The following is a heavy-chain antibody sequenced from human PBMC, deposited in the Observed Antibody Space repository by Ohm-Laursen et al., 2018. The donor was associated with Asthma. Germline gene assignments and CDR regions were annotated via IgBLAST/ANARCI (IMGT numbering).Heavy chain of an antibody. CDR1: GGSVSGYD. D-gene: IGHD3-9*01. J-gene: IGHJ4*02. V-gene: IGHV4-59*02. CDR3: ARLDWVRSMFDS. Sequence: GTLSLTWAVSGGSVSGYDWSWVRQAPGRELEWIAYIQSSGGANYNPSLQSRVTLSLDTSKSQVSLRLSSVTAADTALYFCARLDWVRSMFDSWGPGIQVTVSS. CDR2: IQSSGGA.